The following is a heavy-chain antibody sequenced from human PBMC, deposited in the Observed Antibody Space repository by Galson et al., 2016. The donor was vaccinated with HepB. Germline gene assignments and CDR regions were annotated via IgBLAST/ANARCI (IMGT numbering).Heavy chain of an antibody. D-gene: IGHD3-10*01. CDR3: AKRDLLWFGDPNAFDV. Sequence: SLRLSCAASGFTFTNYGMNWLRQAPGKGLEWVANISNDGSKRYFADSVKGRFTISRDNSKNTLFLHMSSLRAEDTAVYYCAKRDLLWFGDPNAFDVWGQGTMVTVSS. V-gene: IGHV3-30*18. J-gene: IGHJ3*01. CDR2: ISNDGSKR. CDR1: GFTFTNYG.